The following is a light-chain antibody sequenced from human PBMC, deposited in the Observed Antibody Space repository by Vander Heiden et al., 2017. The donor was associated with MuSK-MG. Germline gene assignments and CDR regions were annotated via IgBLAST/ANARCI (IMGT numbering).Light chain of an antibody. V-gene: IGKV4-1*01. CDR1: QSVLYSSNNKNY. Sequence: DIVMNQSTDSLAWSLREKATINCKSSQSVLYSSNNKNYLAWYQQKPGQPPKLLIYWASTRESGVPDRFSDSGSGTDFTLTISSLQAEDVAVYYCQQDYSTPVTFGQGTKVEIK. J-gene: IGKJ1*01. CDR3: QQDYSTPVT. CDR2: WAS.